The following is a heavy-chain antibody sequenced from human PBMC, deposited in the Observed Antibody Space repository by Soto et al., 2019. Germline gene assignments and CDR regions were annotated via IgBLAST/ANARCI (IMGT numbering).Heavy chain of an antibody. CDR1: CGSISSSSYY. CDR2: IYYSGST. V-gene: IGHV4-39*01. D-gene: IGHD3-16*01. J-gene: IGHJ4*02. Sequence: SETLSLTCTVSCGSISSSSYYWGWTRQPPGKGLEWIGSIYYSGSTYYNPSLKSRVTISVDTSKNQFSLKLSSVTAADTAVYYCARSMITFGDTYLWGQGTLVTVSS. CDR3: ARSMITFGDTYL.